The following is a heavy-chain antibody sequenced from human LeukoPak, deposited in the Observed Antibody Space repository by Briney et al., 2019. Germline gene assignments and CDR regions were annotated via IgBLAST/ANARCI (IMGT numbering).Heavy chain of an antibody. CDR1: GGSFSSGSYY. CDR2: IYYSGST. V-gene: IGHV4-61*01. CDR3: AREHPVEFAHDY. J-gene: IGHJ4*02. Sequence: SETLSPTCTVSGGSFSSGSYYWSWIRQPPGKGLERIGYIYYSGSTNYNPSLKSRVTISVDTSKNQFSLKLSSVTAEDTAVYYWAREHPVEFAHDYGAKEPRVPVSP. D-gene: IGHD2-21*01.